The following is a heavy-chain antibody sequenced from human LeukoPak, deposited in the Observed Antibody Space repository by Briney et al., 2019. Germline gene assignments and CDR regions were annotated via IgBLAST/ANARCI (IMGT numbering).Heavy chain of an antibody. Sequence: GGSVRLSCVASGFTFSIYGMNWVRQAPGKGLEWVSGISASGGRTNYADSVKGRFTISRDNSDNTLYLQINSLRADDTAVYYCARGLGTYYPYYFDYWGQGTLVTVSS. J-gene: IGHJ4*02. V-gene: IGHV3-23*01. D-gene: IGHD3-22*01. CDR2: ISASGGRT. CDR3: ARGLGTYYPYYFDY. CDR1: GFTFSIYG.